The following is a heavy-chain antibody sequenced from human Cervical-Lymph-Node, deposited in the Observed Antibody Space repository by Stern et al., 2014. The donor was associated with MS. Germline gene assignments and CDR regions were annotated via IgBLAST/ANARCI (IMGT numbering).Heavy chain of an antibody. CDR2: IDPSDSYT. D-gene: IGHD6-19*01. CDR1: GYSFTSRW. Sequence: VQLVQSGPEVKKPGESLRISCKGSGYSFTSRWISWVRQLPGNGLEWMGRIDPSDSYTDYRPSFQGHVTISADKSITTAYLQWSSLKAPDPAMYYCARHESQYISPPDFDSWGQGTLVTVSS. J-gene: IGHJ4*02. V-gene: IGHV5-10-1*01. CDR3: ARHESQYISPPDFDS.